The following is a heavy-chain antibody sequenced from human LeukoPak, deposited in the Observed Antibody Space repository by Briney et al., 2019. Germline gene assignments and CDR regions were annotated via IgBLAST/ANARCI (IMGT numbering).Heavy chain of an antibody. Sequence: SETLSLTCTVSGGSISSYYWSWIRQHPGKGLEWIGYIYYSGSTYYNPSLKSRVTISVDTSKNQFSLKLSSVTAADTAVYYCASTTVRDAFDIWGQGTMVTVSS. V-gene: IGHV4-59*06. CDR1: GGSISSYY. D-gene: IGHD3-10*01. J-gene: IGHJ3*02. CDR2: IYYSGST. CDR3: ASTTVRDAFDI.